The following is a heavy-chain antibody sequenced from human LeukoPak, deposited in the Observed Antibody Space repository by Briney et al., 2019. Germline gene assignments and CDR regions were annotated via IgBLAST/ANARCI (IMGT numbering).Heavy chain of an antibody. D-gene: IGHD1-26*01. CDR3: ARDRGSYDSSGYYMDV. J-gene: IGHJ6*03. CDR1: GYTFTGYY. V-gene: IGHV1-69*13. CDR2: IIPIFGTA. Sequence: SVKVSCKASGYTFTGYYMHWVRQAPGQGLEWMGGIIPIFGTANYAQKFQGRVTITADESTSTAYMELSSLRSEDTAVYYCARDRGSYDSSGYYMDVWGKGTTVTVSS.